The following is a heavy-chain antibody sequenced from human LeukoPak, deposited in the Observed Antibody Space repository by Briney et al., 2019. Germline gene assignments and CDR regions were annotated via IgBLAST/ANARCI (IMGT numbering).Heavy chain of an antibody. Sequence: SETLSLTCTVSGGSISSYYWSWIRQPDGKGLEWIGRIYTSGSTNYNPSLKSRVTISVDTSKNQFSLKLSSVTAADTAVYYCAREGSGWEYYYYYYMDVWGKGTTVTVSS. CDR1: GGSISSYY. V-gene: IGHV4-4*07. D-gene: IGHD6-19*01. J-gene: IGHJ6*03. CDR2: IYTSGST. CDR3: AREGSGWEYYYYYYMDV.